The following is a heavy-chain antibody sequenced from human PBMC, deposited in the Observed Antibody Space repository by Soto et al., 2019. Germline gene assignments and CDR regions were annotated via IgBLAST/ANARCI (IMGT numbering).Heavy chain of an antibody. CDR3: ARVHPDRRYYYGMDV. CDR2: IYYSGST. D-gene: IGHD3-22*01. CDR1: GGSISSGGYY. J-gene: IGHJ6*02. Sequence: QVQLQESGPGLVKPSQTLSLTCTVSGGSISSGGYYWSWIRQHPGKGLEWIGYIYYSGSTYYNPSLTSRVTISVDTSKNQFSLKLSSVTAADTAVYYCARVHPDRRYYYGMDVWGQGTTVTVSS. V-gene: IGHV4-31*03.